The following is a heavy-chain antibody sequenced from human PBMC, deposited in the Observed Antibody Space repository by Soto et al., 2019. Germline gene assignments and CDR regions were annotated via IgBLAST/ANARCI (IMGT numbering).Heavy chain of an antibody. J-gene: IGHJ3*02. D-gene: IGHD3-3*01. CDR2: ISAYNGNT. Sequence: ASVKVSCKASGYTFTNYGISWVRQAPGQGLEWMGWISAYNGNTNYAQKLQGRVTMTTDTSTSTAHMELRSLRPDDTAVYYCARDQRFLEWSRRDAFDIWGQGTMVTVSS. V-gene: IGHV1-18*01. CDR3: ARDQRFLEWSRRDAFDI. CDR1: GYTFTNYG.